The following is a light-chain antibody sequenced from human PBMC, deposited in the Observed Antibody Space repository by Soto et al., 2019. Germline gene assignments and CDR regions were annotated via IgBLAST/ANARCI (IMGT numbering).Light chain of an antibody. Sequence: QSALTQPASVSGSRGQSITIACTGTSSDVGGYNHVSWYQVHPGKAPRLVIYDVSIRPPAVSDRFSGSTSGNTASLTISGLQAEDEADSYCSSYTATRTVVFGGGTKVTVL. CDR2: DVS. V-gene: IGLV2-14*03. CDR3: SSYTATRTVV. CDR1: SSDVGGYNH. J-gene: IGLJ3*02.